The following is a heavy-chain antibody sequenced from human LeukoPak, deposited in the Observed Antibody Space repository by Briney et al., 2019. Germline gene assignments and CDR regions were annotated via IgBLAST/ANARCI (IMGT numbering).Heavy chain of an antibody. CDR2: INHSGST. V-gene: IGHV4-34*01. D-gene: IGHD5-18*01. CDR3: ASGSYGKSVHFDY. Sequence: SETLSLTCAVYGGSFSGYYWSWIRQPPGKGLEWIGEINHSGSTNYNPSLKSRVTISADTSKNQFSLKLSSVTAADTAVYYCASGSYGKSVHFDYWGQGTLVTVSS. CDR1: GGSFSGYY. J-gene: IGHJ4*02.